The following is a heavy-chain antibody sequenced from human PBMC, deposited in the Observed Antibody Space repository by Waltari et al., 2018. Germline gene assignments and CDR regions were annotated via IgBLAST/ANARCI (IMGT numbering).Heavy chain of an antibody. CDR1: GGSISSYY. CDR2: IYYSGST. D-gene: IGHD3-10*01. Sequence: QVQLQESGPGLVKPSETLSLTCTVSGGSISSYYWSWLRQPPGKGLEWIGYIYYSGSTNYNPSLKSRVTISVDTSKNQFSLKLSSVTAADTAVYYCARGGDYYGSGRRFDYWGQGTLVTVSS. J-gene: IGHJ4*02. CDR3: ARGGDYYGSGRRFDY. V-gene: IGHV4-59*01.